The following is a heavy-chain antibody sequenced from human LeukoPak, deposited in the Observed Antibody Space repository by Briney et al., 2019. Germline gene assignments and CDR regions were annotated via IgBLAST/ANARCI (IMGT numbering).Heavy chain of an antibody. Sequence: GGSLRLSCAASGFTFSSYSMNWVRQAPGKGLEWVSSISSSSSYIYYADSVKGRFTISRDNAKNSLYLQMNSLRVEDTAVYYCARDHGGPECSGGNCYWADYGMDVWGQGTTVTVSS. V-gene: IGHV3-21*01. D-gene: IGHD2-15*01. CDR2: ISSSSSYI. CDR1: GFTFSSYS. CDR3: ARDHGGPECSGGNCYWADYGMDV. J-gene: IGHJ6*02.